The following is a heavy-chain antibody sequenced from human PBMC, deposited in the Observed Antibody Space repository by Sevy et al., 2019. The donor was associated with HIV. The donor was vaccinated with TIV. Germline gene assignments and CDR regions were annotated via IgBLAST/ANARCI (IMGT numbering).Heavy chain of an antibody. CDR2: ISYDGSSK. CDR1: GFTFSSHA. Sequence: GGSLRLSCAASGFTFSSHAMHWVRQAPGKGLEWMAAISYDGSSKCYADSVKGRFTISRDDSKNTLYLQMSSLRAGDTAVYYCARDGGYSVNFLPSGYWGQGTLVTVSS. CDR3: ARDGGYSVNFLPSGY. J-gene: IGHJ4*02. V-gene: IGHV3-30-3*01. D-gene: IGHD3-10*02.